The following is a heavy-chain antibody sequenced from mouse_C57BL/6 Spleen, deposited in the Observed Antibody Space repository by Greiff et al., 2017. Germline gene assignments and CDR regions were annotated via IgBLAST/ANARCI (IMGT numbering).Heavy chain of an antibody. CDR3: ARGGSSGSPFDY. V-gene: IGHV1-81*01. CDR2: IYPRSGNT. Sequence: QVQLQQSGAELARPGASVKLSCKASGYTFTSYGISWVKQRTGQGLEWIGEIYPRSGNTYYNEQFKGKATLTADKSSSTAYMELRSLTSEDSAVYFCARGGSSGSPFDYWGQGTTLTVSS. CDR1: GYTFTSYG. D-gene: IGHD3-2*02. J-gene: IGHJ2*01.